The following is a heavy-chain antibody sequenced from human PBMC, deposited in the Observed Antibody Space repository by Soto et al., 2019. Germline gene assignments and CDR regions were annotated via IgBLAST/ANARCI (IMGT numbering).Heavy chain of an antibody. CDR3: AKDPVINTFGGVIVMPDAFDI. Sequence: GGSLRLSCAASGFTVSSYAMSWVRQAPGKGLEWVSAISGSGGSTYYADSVKGRFTISRDNSKNTLYLQMNSLRAEDTAVYYCAKDPVINTFGGVIVMPDAFDIWGQGTMVTVSS. CDR1: GFTVSSYA. CDR2: ISGSGGST. D-gene: IGHD3-16*02. J-gene: IGHJ3*02. V-gene: IGHV3-23*01.